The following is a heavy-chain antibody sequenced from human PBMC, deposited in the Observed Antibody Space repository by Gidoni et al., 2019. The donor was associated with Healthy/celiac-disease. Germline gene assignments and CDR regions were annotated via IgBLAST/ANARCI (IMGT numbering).Heavy chain of an antibody. D-gene: IGHD3-22*01. Sequence: QVQLVEPGGGLVEHGGATRPACAASGFTFADYSMSWLRQAPGKGLEWIAYSRSSLRTIYYTASGKGRFTISRDNAKNSLYLQRNSLRSEDTAVYYCASDYYYDSSGYHGAEGAFDIWGQGTMVTFSS. J-gene: IGHJ3*02. CDR3: ASDYYYDSSGYHGAEGAFDI. V-gene: IGHV3-11*01. CDR1: GFTFADYS. CDR2: SRSSLRTI.